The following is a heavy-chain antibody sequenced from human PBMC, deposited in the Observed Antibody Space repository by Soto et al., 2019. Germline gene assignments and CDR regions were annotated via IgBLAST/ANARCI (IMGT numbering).Heavy chain of an antibody. J-gene: IGHJ3*02. CDR1: GGTFSSYA. Sequence: QVQLVQSGAEVKKPGSSVKVSCKASGGTFSSYAISWVRQAPGQGLEWMGGIIPIFGTANYAQKFQGRVTITAGKSTITAYMELSSLRSEDTAVYYCARAGGWYLGDAFDIWGQGTMVTVSS. CDR3: ARAGGWYLGDAFDI. V-gene: IGHV1-69*06. D-gene: IGHD6-19*01. CDR2: IIPIFGTA.